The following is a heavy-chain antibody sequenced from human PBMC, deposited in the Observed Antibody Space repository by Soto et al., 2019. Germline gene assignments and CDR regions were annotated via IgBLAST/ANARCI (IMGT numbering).Heavy chain of an antibody. Sequence: QMQLVQSGPEVKKPGTSVKVSCKASGFTVTSSAMQWVRQARGQRLEWIGWIVVGSGNTNYAQKFQERVTITSDMSTSTSYMELSSLRSDDTAVYYCAATTLGGYSYCWPYYGMDVWGQGTTVTVSS. D-gene: IGHD5-18*01. J-gene: IGHJ6*02. CDR1: GFTVTSSA. CDR2: IVVGSGNT. CDR3: AATTLGGYSYCWPYYGMDV. V-gene: IGHV1-58*02.